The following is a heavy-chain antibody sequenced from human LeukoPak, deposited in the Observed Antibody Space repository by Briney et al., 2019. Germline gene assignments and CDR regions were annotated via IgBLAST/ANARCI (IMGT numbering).Heavy chain of an antibody. D-gene: IGHD6-13*01. Sequence: GGSLRLSCAASGFTFSSYAMSWVRQAPGKGLEWVSGISGSGGATYYADSVKGRFTISRDNSKNTLYLQMHSLRAEDTAVYYYHHIATPGNFAYWGEGTLVTVSS. CDR2: ISGSGGAT. J-gene: IGHJ4*02. CDR1: GFTFSSYA. CDR3: HHIATPGNFAY. V-gene: IGHV3-23*01.